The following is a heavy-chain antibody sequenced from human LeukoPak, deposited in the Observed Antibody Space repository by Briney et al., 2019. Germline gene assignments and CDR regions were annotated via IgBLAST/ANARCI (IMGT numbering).Heavy chain of an antibody. CDR1: DFPYRNYN. J-gene: IGHJ4*02. CDR2: ISSGGTDI. V-gene: IGHV3-21*04. D-gene: IGHD3-22*01. CDR3: ARDVNYYDSSGYLY. Sequence: GESLRLSCAASDFPYRNYNMTWVRQAPGKGLEWVSSISSGGTDIHYADSVKGRFTISRDNAKNSLYLQMNSLRAEDTAVYYCARDVNYYDSSGYLYWGQGTLVTVSS.